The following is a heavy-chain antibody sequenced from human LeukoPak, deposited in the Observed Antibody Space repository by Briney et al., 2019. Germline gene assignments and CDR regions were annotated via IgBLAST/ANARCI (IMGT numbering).Heavy chain of an antibody. CDR1: GFIFSSHC. V-gene: IGHV3-74*01. CDR2: INTDGSST. CDR3: ARSGGSNQPYDY. D-gene: IGHD1-26*01. J-gene: IGHJ4*02. Sequence: GGSLRLSCAASGFIFSSHCMHWVRQAPGKGLIWISRINTDGSSTTYAESVKGRFTVSRDNAKNTLYLQMNSLRAEDTAVYFCARSGGSNQPYDYWGQGILVTVSS.